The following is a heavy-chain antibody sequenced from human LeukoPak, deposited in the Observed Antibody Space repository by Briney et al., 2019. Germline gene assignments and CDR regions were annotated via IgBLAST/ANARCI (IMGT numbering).Heavy chain of an antibody. Sequence: PGGSLRLSCAASGFTVSSYEMNWVRQAPGKGLEWVSYISSSGITIYYADSVKGRFTISRDNAKNSLYLQMNSLRAEDTAVYYCAREGRNYYGSGSYYPDYWGQGTLVTVSS. CDR3: AREGRNYYGSGSYYPDY. D-gene: IGHD3-10*01. CDR2: ISSSGITI. J-gene: IGHJ4*02. V-gene: IGHV3-48*03. CDR1: GFTVSSYE.